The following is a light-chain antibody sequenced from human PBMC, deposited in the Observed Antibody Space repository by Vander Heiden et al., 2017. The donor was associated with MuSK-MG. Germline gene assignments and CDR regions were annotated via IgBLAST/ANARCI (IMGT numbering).Light chain of an antibody. CDR1: QDITNH. J-gene: IGKJ5*01. CDR2: DAS. V-gene: IGKV1-33*01. CDR3: QQDVNLPIT. Sequence: DIEMTQSPSSLSASVGDRVTITCQASQDITNHLNWSQQKPGKAPKLLIYDASKLETGVPSRFSGSGSGTDFTFTISSLQPEDIATYHCQQDVNLPITFGQGTPLEIK.